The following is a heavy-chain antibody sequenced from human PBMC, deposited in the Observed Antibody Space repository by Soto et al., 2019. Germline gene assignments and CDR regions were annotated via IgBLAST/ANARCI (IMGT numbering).Heavy chain of an antibody. J-gene: IGHJ3*02. D-gene: IGHD3-16*01. Sequence: ASVKVSCKASGYTLTSYGIRWVRQAPGQRLEWMGWINAGNGNRKYAQKLQGRVTMTRDTSASTAYMELSSLRSEDTAVYYCARDDYYIWGQGTMVTVSS. CDR1: GYTLTSYG. CDR3: ARDDYYI. V-gene: IGHV1-18*01. CDR2: INAGNGNR.